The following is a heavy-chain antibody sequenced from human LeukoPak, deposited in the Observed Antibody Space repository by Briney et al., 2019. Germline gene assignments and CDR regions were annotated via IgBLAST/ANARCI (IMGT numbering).Heavy chain of an antibody. CDR2: ISYDGRNE. J-gene: IGHJ3*02. Sequence: GGSLRLSCAASGFTFSTYAMHWVRQAPGKGLEWVAVISYDGRNEFYADSVKGRFTISRDNSKNTLYLQMNSLRVEDTAVYYCARVRVGDYLRYAFDIWGQGTMVTVSS. D-gene: IGHD4-17*01. V-gene: IGHV3-30*04. CDR1: GFTFSTYA. CDR3: ARVRVGDYLRYAFDI.